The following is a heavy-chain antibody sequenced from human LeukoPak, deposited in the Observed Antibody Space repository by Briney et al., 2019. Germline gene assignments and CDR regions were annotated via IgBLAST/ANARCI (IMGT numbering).Heavy chain of an antibody. V-gene: IGHV1-2*02. J-gene: IGHJ4*02. Sequence: ASAKVSCKASGYTFTGYYMHWVRQAPGQGLEWMGWINPNSGGTNYAQKFQGRVTMTRDTSISTAYMELSRLRSDDTAVYYCARDQVVGATKGNYWGQGTLVTVSS. D-gene: IGHD1-26*01. CDR2: INPNSGGT. CDR1: GYTFTGYY. CDR3: ARDQVVGATKGNY.